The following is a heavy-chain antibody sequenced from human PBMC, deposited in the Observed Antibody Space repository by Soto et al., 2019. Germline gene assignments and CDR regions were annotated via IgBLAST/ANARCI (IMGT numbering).Heavy chain of an antibody. CDR2: IRSKANSYAT. CDR3: SGSITGTLHRDY. Sequence: VHLVESGGGLVQPGGSLKLSCVVSGFTFSGSALHWVRQASGKGLEWVGRIRSKANSYATAYAASVKGRFTISRDDSKNTAYLQMNSLKTEDTAVYYCSGSITGTLHRDYWGQGTLVTVSS. D-gene: IGHD1-7*01. V-gene: IGHV3-73*02. CDR1: GFTFSGSA. J-gene: IGHJ4*02.